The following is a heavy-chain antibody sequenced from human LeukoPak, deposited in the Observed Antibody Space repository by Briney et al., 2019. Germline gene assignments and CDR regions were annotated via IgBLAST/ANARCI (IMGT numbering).Heavy chain of an antibody. J-gene: IGHJ4*02. CDR2: ISSSGSTI. CDR1: GFTFSNYA. D-gene: IGHD3-22*01. Sequence: PGGSLRLSCAASGFTFSNYAMTWIRQAPGKGLEWVSYISSSGSTIYYADSVKGRFTISRDNAKNSLYLQMNSLRAEDTAVYYCARDPDSSGYYPGYWGQGTLVTVSS. CDR3: ARDPDSSGYYPGY. V-gene: IGHV3-11*01.